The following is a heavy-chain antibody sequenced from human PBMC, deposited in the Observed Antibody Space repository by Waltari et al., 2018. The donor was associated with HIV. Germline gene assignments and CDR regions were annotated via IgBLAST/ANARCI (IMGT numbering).Heavy chain of an antibody. D-gene: IGHD3-22*01. V-gene: IGHV4-59*01. CDR2: IYYSGST. J-gene: IGHJ5*02. CDR3: ARDYYDSSGYYYGYSP. CDR1: GGSISSYY. Sequence: QVQLQESGPGLVKPSETLSLTCTVSGGSISSYYWSWIRQPPGKGLEWIGYIYYSGSTNYNPSLKIRVTISVATSKNQFSLKLSSVTAADTAVYYCARDYYDSSGYYYGYSPWGQGTLVTVSS.